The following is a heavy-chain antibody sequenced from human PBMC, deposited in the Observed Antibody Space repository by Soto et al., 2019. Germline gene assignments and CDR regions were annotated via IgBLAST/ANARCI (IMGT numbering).Heavy chain of an antibody. Sequence: VASVKVSCKASGGTFGSNAISWVRQAPGQGLEWMGGIIPIFGTANYAQKFQGRVTITADESTSTAYMELSSLRSEDTAVYYCARGLWGMVGATSLFYWGQGTLVTVSS. CDR2: IIPIFGTA. J-gene: IGHJ4*02. CDR3: ARGLWGMVGATSLFY. CDR1: GGTFGSNA. V-gene: IGHV1-69*13. D-gene: IGHD1-26*01.